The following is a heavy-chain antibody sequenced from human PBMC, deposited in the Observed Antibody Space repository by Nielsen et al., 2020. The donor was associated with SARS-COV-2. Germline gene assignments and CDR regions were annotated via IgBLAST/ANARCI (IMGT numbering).Heavy chain of an antibody. V-gene: IGHV4-31*03. CDR2: IYYSGST. CDR1: GGSISSGGYY. D-gene: IGHD4-11*01. Sequence: LRLSCTVSGGSISSGGYYWSWIRQHPGKGLEWIGYIYYSGSTYYNPSLKSRVTISVDTSKNQFSLKLSSVTAADTAVYYCARGLRAVTTRPKMANAFDIWGQGTMVTVSS. J-gene: IGHJ3*02. CDR3: ARGLRAVTTRPKMANAFDI.